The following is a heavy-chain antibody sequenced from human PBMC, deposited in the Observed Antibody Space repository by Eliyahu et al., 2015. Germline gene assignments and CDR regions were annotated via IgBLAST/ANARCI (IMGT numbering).Heavy chain of an antibody. CDR2: ITWNSGTM. Sequence: EVQLVESGGGLVQPGRSLRLSCAASGFIFDDYAMHWGRLGPGKGLEWVSGITWNSGTMDYADSVKGRFTISRDNAKNSLYLQMNSLSAEDTALYYCAKEVESSSLREGGFDPWGQGTLVTVSS. J-gene: IGHJ5*02. CDR3: AKEVESSSLREGGFDP. D-gene: IGHD6-13*01. V-gene: IGHV3-9*01. CDR1: GFIFDDYA.